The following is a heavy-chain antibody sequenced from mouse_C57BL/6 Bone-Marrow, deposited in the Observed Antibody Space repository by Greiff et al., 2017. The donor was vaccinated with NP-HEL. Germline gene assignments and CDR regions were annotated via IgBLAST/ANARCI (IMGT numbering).Heavy chain of an antibody. D-gene: IGHD2-2*01. CDR3: TTDGYDFAY. J-gene: IGHJ3*01. CDR2: IDPENGDT. V-gene: IGHV14-4*01. CDR1: GFNIKDDY. Sequence: EVQLQQSGAELVRPGASVKLSCTASGFNIKDDYMHWVKQRPEQGLEWIGWIDPENGDTEYASKFQGKAPITADTASNTAYLQLSSLTSWDTAVYYCTTDGYDFAYWGQGTLVTVSA.